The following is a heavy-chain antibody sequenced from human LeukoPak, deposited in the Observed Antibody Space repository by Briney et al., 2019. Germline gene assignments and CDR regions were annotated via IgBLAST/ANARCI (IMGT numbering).Heavy chain of an antibody. Sequence: PGRSLRLSCAASGFTFSSYAMHWVRQAPGKRLEWAAVISYDGSNKYYADSVKGRFTISRDNSKNTLYLQMNSLRAEDTAVYYCARVGYNWNDFGPSPTPYYYYGMDVWGQGTTVTVSS. J-gene: IGHJ6*02. CDR2: ISYDGSNK. CDR1: GFTFSSYA. D-gene: IGHD1-1*01. CDR3: ARVGYNWNDFGPSPTPYYYYGMDV. V-gene: IGHV3-30*04.